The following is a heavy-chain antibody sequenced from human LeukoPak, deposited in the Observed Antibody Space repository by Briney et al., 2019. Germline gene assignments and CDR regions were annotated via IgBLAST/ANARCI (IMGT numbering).Heavy chain of an antibody. D-gene: IGHD6-19*01. J-gene: IGHJ6*03. CDR3: ARADSGWYYYYYYMDV. CDR1: GFTFSTYN. CDR2: ISGSSSYI. V-gene: IGHV3-21*01. Sequence: GGSLRLSCAASGFTFSTYNMNWVRQAPGKGLEGVSSISGSSSYIYYADSVKGRFSISRDNAKNSLYLQMNSLRAEDTAVYYCARADSGWYYYYYYMDVWGKGTTVTISS.